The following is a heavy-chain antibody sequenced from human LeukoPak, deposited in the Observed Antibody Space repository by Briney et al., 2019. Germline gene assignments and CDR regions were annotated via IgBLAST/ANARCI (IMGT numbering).Heavy chain of an antibody. V-gene: IGHV3-48*01. CDR3: ARVSITGYYYYMDV. J-gene: IGHJ6*03. Sequence: PGGSLRLSCAASGFSFSSYSTCWVRQAPGKGLEWLSYITSSSNSIYYADSVKGRFTISRDNAQNSLFLQMNSLRAEDTAVYYCARVSITGYYYYMDVWGKGTTVTVSS. CDR2: ITSSSNSI. CDR1: GFSFSSYS. D-gene: IGHD5-24*01.